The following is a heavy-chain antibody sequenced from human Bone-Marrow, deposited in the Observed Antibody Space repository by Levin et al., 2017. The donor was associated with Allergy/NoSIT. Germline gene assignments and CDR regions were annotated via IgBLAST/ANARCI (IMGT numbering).Heavy chain of an antibody. CDR2: ISTSGTTI. Sequence: GGSLRLSCAASGFTFSDHYMRWIRQAPGKGLEWVSYISTSGTTIYYADSVKGRFTISRDNAKNSLYLQMNSLRAEDTAIYYCVRDIGAGDYFDYWGQGTLVTVSS. D-gene: IGHD2-15*01. J-gene: IGHJ4*02. CDR1: GFTFSDHY. V-gene: IGHV3-11*01. CDR3: VRDIGAGDYFDY.